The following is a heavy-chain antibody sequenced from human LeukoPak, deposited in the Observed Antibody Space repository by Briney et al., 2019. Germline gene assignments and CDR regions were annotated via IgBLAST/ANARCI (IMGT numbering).Heavy chain of an antibody. J-gene: IGHJ4*02. CDR1: GFTFSSDW. Sequence: PGGSLRLSCAASGFTFSSDWMSWVRQAPGKGLEWVANIKQDGSEKYYVDSVKGRFTISRDNAKNSLYLQMNSLRAEDTAVYYCAREYSWGQGTLVTVSS. CDR3: AREYS. D-gene: IGHD2-15*01. CDR2: IKQDGSEK. V-gene: IGHV3-7*01.